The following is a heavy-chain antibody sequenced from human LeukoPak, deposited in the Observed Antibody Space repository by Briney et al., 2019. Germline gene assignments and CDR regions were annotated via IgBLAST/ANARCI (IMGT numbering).Heavy chain of an antibody. D-gene: IGHD6-19*01. CDR3: AKEDSSGWIHY. CDR2: IGGSGENT. J-gene: IGHJ4*02. V-gene: IGHV3-23*01. Sequence: QPGASLRLSCAASGFTFSTYTMSWVRQAPGKGLEWVSAIGGSGENTYYADSVKGRFTISRDNSKNTQYLQVNSLRVEDTAMYYCAKEDSSGWIHYWGQGILVTVSS. CDR1: GFTFSTYT.